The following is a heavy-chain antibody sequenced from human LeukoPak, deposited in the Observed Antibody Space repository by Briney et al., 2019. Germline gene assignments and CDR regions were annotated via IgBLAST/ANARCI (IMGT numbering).Heavy chain of an antibody. Sequence: GGSLRLSCAASGFTFSSYEMNWVRQAPGKGLEWVSYISSSGSTTYYADSVKGRFTISRDNAKNSLYLQMNSLRAEDTAVYYCARDRGDYVWGSYRYSGFSAFDIWGQGTMVTVSS. CDR2: ISSSGSTT. D-gene: IGHD3-16*02. CDR3: ARDRGDYVWGSYRYSGFSAFDI. CDR1: GFTFSSYE. J-gene: IGHJ3*02. V-gene: IGHV3-48*03.